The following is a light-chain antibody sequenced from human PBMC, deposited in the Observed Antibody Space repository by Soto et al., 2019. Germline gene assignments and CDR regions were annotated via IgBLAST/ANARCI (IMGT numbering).Light chain of an antibody. CDR1: SSNIGSNT. V-gene: IGLV1-44*01. Sequence: QSALTQPPSASGTPGQRVTISCSGSSSNIGSNTVNWYKQLPGTAPKLLIYSNNQRPSGVPDRFSGSKSGTSASLAISGLQSEEEADYYCAAWDDSLNGPVFGGGTKLTVL. CDR2: SNN. J-gene: IGLJ2*01. CDR3: AAWDDSLNGPV.